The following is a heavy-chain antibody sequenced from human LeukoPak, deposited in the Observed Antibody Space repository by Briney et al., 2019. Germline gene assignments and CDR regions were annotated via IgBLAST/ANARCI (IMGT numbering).Heavy chain of an antibody. CDR1: GYSISSGYY. J-gene: IGHJ5*02. CDR3: ARDRRIAAALNWFDP. Sequence: SETLSLTCTVSGYSISSGYYWGWIRQPPGKGLEWIGSIYHSGSTYYNPSLKSRVTISVDTSKNQSSLKLSSVTAADTAVYYCARDRRIAAALNWFDPWGQGTLVTVSS. CDR2: IYHSGST. V-gene: IGHV4-38-2*02. D-gene: IGHD6-13*01.